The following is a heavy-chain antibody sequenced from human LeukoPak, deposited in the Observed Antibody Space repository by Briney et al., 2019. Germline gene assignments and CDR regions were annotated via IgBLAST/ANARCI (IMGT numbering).Heavy chain of an antibody. V-gene: IGHV3-30*18. D-gene: IGHD6-19*01. Sequence: GRSLRLSCAASGFTFSSYGMHWVRQAPGKGLEWVAVIPYDGSNKYYADSVKGRFTISRDNSKNTLYLQMNSLRAEDTAVYYCAKGDSSGWGPFDYWGQGTLVTVSS. J-gene: IGHJ4*02. CDR2: IPYDGSNK. CDR1: GFTFSSYG. CDR3: AKGDSSGWGPFDY.